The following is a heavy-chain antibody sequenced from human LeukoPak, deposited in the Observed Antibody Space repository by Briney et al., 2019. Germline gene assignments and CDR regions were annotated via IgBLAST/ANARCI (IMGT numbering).Heavy chain of an antibody. CDR1: GGSISSGGYS. CDR2: IYYSGST. Sequence: SQTLSLTCAVSGGSISSGGYSWSWIRQPPGKGLEWIGYIYYSGSTYYNPSLKSRVTISVDTSKNQFSLKLSSVTAADTAVYYCARDRRPYYDFWSGYYSGYFDLWGRGTLVTVSS. V-gene: IGHV4-30-2*05. CDR3: ARDRRPYYDFWSGYYSGYFDL. D-gene: IGHD3-3*01. J-gene: IGHJ2*01.